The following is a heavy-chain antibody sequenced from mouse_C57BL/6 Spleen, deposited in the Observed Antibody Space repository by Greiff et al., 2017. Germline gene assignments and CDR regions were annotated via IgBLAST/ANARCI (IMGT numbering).Heavy chain of an antibody. V-gene: IGHV1-81*01. Sequence: QVQLKESGAELARPGASVKLSCKASGYTFTSYGISWVKQRPGQGLEWIGESYPRSGNTYYNEKFKGKATLTADKSSSTAYMELRSLTSEDSAVYFCARRDYDEAMDYWGQGTSVTVSA. D-gene: IGHD2-4*01. CDR2: SYPRSGNT. J-gene: IGHJ4*01. CDR1: GYTFTSYG. CDR3: ARRDYDEAMDY.